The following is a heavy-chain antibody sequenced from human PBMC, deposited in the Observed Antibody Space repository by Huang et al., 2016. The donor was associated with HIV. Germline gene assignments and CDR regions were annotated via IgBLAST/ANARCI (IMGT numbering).Heavy chain of an antibody. CDR2: IYWDDDK. J-gene: IGHJ4*02. Sequence: QITLKKSGPSLVKPTQTLTLACTVSWFSLSTTGVSVAWIRQPPGKALEWLALIYWDDDKRYRPSLKTRLTSTKDTAKNQVVLTMTNMDPADTGTYFGAHRRGDSWYKPHLDYWGQGALVTVSP. D-gene: IGHD6-13*01. V-gene: IGHV2-5*02. CDR1: WFSLSTTGVS. CDR3: AHRRGDSWYKPHLDY.